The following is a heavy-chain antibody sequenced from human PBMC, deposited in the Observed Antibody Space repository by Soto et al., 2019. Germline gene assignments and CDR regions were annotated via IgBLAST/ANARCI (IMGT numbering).Heavy chain of an antibody. Sequence: GGSLRLSCTASGFTFSNAWMSWVRQAPGKGLEWVGRIKRKTDGGTTDYAAPVKGRFTISRDDSKNTLYLQVHSLKTDDAGVYYCTTGHRLGFASAGTDFDYWGQGALVTVSS. CDR3: TTGHRLGFASAGTDFDY. CDR1: GFTFSNAW. CDR2: IKRKTDGGTT. J-gene: IGHJ4*02. V-gene: IGHV3-15*01. D-gene: IGHD6-13*01.